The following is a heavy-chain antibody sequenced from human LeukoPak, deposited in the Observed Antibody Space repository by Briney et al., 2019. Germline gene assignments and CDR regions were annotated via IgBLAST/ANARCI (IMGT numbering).Heavy chain of an antibody. CDR1: GYTFTDYY. D-gene: IGHD1-26*01. CDR2: VDPEDGET. CDR3: ATGWEVGSGYFDY. Sequence: ASVKISCXVSGYTFTDYYMHWVQQAPGKGLEWMGLVDPEDGETIYAEKFQGRVTITADTSTDTAYMELSSLRSEDTAVYYCATGWEVGSGYFDYWGQGTLVTVSS. J-gene: IGHJ4*02. V-gene: IGHV1-69-2*01.